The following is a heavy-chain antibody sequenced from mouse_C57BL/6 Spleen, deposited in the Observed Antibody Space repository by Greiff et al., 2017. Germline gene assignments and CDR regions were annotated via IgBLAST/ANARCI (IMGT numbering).Heavy chain of an antibody. CDR2: ISSGGSYT. CDR1: GFTFSSYG. J-gene: IGHJ4*01. CDR3: ARHGLGNAMDY. D-gene: IGHD2-2*01. Sequence: EVQGVESGGDLLKPGGSLKLSCAASGFTFSSYGMSWVRQTPDKRLEWVATISSGGSYTYYPDSVKGRFTISRDNAKNTLYLQMSSLKSEDTAMYYCARHGLGNAMDYWGQGTSVTVSS. V-gene: IGHV5-6*01.